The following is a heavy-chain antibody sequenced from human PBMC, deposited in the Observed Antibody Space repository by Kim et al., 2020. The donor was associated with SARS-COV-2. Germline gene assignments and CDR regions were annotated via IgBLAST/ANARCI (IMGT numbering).Heavy chain of an antibody. D-gene: IGHD3-10*01. CDR3: ARPLWFGEGRAFDI. CDR1: GYTFTSYA. V-gene: IGHV1-3*01. J-gene: IGHJ3*02. CDR2: INAGNGNT. Sequence: ASVKVSCKASGYTFTSYAMHWVRQAPGQRLEWMGWINAGNGNTKYSQKFQGRVTITRDTSASTAYMELSSLRSEDTAVYYCARPLWFGEGRAFDIWGQGTMVTVSS.